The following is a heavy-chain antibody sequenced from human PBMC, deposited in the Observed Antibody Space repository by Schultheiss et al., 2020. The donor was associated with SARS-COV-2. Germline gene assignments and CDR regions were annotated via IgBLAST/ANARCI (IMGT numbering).Heavy chain of an antibody. CDR2: IYYSGST. V-gene: IGHV4-59*01. D-gene: IGHD3-22*01. CDR1: GGSISSYY. J-gene: IGHJ6*02. Sequence: GSLRLSCTVSGGSISSYYWSWIRQPPGKGLEWIGYIYYSGSTNYNPSLKSRVTISVDTSKNQFSLKLSSVTAADTAVYYCARDVADYDSSGYHVLYYYGMDVWGQGTTVTVSS. CDR3: ARDVADYDSSGYHVLYYYGMDV.